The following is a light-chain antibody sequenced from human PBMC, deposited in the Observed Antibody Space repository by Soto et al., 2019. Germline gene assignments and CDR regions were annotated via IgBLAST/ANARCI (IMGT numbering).Light chain of an antibody. V-gene: IGKV3-15*01. J-gene: IGKJ2*01. CDR2: GAS. CDR3: LQYNNWLRPT. Sequence: EIVMTQSPATLSVSPGERATLSCRASQSVSSDLAWYQQKPGQAPRLLIYGASTRATGIPARFSGSGSGTEFTLTISSLQSEDFAVYYCLQYNNWLRPTFGQGTKLEIK. CDR1: QSVSSD.